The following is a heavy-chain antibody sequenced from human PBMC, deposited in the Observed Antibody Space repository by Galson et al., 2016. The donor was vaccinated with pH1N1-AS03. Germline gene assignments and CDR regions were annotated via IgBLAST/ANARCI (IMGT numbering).Heavy chain of an antibody. CDR2: ISSDDSGT. J-gene: IGHJ4*02. CDR1: GFNLSTYW. V-gene: IGHV3-74*01. Sequence: LRLSCAASGFNLSTYWIHWVRQGPGKGLVWVSRISSDDSGTSYADSVRGRFTISRDAAKNTVFMQLNSLRPEDTAVYYCATFGGDPDYWGQGTLDTVSS. D-gene: IGHD4-17*01. CDR3: ATFGGDPDY.